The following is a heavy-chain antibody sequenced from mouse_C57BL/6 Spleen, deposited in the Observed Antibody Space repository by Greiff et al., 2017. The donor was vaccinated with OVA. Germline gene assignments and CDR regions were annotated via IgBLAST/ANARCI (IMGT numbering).Heavy chain of an antibody. J-gene: IGHJ4*01. D-gene: IGHD1-1*01. Sequence: VQLQQSGPGLVQPSQSLSITCTVSGFSLTSYGVHWVRQSPGKGLEWLGVIWRGGSTDYNAAFMSRLSITKDNSKSQVFFKMNSLQADDTAIYYCAKNWDYGSSWAMDYWGQGTSVTVSS. CDR2: IWRGGST. CDR3: AKNWDYGSSWAMDY. V-gene: IGHV2-5*01. CDR1: GFSLTSYG.